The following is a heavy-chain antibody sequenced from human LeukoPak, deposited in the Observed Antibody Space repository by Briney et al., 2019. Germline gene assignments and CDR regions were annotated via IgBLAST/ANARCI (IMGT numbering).Heavy chain of an antibody. Sequence: GGSLRLSCAASGFTFSTYTMNWVRQAPGKGLEWVSYISSSSSTIYYADSVKGRFTISRDNCKHSLYLQMNSLRAEDTAVYYCAELGITMIGGVWGKGTTVTISS. V-gene: IGHV3-48*01. CDR1: GFTFSTYT. CDR3: AELGITMIGGV. D-gene: IGHD3-10*02. J-gene: IGHJ6*04. CDR2: ISSSSSTI.